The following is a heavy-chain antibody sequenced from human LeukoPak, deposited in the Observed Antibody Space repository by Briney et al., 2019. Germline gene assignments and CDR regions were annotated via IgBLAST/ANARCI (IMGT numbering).Heavy chain of an antibody. V-gene: IGHV4-59*12. CDR2: IYYSGST. J-gene: IGHJ6*03. Sequence: SETLSLTCTVSGVSISSYYWSWIRQPPGKGLEWIGYIYYSGSTNYNPSLKSRVTISVDTSKNQFSLKLSSVTAADTAVYYCARRVGRYFGERAYYYNYMDVWGKGTTVTISS. CDR1: GVSISSYY. CDR3: ARRVGRYFGERAYYYNYMDV. D-gene: IGHD3-10*01.